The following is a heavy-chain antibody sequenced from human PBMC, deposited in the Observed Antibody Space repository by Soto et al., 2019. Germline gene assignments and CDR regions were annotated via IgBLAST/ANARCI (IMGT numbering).Heavy chain of an antibody. D-gene: IGHD3-16*01. V-gene: IGHV3-72*01. Sequence: EVQLVESGGGLVQPGGSLSFSCGVSGFDFRHHHMDWVRQAPGKGLEWVGRSRHKADNYSPDYAESAKGRFTMSRDESKSTLNLQLSTLRTEVSAVFYCVCWLWGIGHWGQGPLVTVSP. CDR3: VCWLWGIGH. CDR1: GFDFRHHH. CDR2: SRHKADNYSP. J-gene: IGHJ4*02.